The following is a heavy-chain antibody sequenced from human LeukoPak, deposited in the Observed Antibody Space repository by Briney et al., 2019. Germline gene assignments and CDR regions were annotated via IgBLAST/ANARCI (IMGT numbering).Heavy chain of an antibody. Sequence: PGGSLRLSCAASGFTFSSYGMHWVRQAPGKGLEWVAVISYDGSNKYYADSVKGRFTISRDNSKNTLYLQMNSLRAEDTAVYYCAKYPCSSTSCHYGMDVWGQGTTVTVSS. V-gene: IGHV3-30*18. CDR2: ISYDGSNK. CDR3: AKYPCSSTSCHYGMDV. D-gene: IGHD2-2*01. J-gene: IGHJ6*02. CDR1: GFTFSSYG.